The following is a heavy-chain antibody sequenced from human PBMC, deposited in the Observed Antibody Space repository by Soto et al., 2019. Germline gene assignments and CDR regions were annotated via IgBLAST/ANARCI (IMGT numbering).Heavy chain of an antibody. CDR2: IKQDGSEK. Sequence: EVQLVESGGGLVQPGGSLRLSCAASGFTFSSYWMSWVRQAPGKGLEWVANIKQDGSEKYYVDSVKGRFTISRDNAKNSLYLQMNSLRAEDTAVYYCARGSIAVAGSRRVDYYYYGMDVWGQGTTVTVSS. V-gene: IGHV3-7*03. CDR1: GFTFSSYW. J-gene: IGHJ6*02. CDR3: ARGSIAVAGSRRVDYYYYGMDV. D-gene: IGHD6-19*01.